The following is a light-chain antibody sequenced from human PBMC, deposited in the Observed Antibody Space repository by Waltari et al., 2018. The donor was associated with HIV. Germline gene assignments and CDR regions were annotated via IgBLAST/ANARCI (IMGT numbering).Light chain of an antibody. CDR3: QQYDTFPYT. V-gene: IGKV1-5*01. Sequence: DIQMTQSPSTLSASVGDRVTITCRASQKISSWLAWYQQKTGKAPNLLIYQGSTLQGGVPSRFSGSGSGTDFTLTINKLQSDDFGTYYCQQYDTFPYTFGPGTNLEIK. J-gene: IGKJ2*01. CDR2: QGS. CDR1: QKISSW.